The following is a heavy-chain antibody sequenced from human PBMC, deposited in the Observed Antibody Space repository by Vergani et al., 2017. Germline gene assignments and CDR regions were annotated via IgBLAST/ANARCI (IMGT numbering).Heavy chain of an antibody. CDR2: IGTAGDT. D-gene: IGHD2-15*01. Sequence: EVQLVESGGGLVQPGGSLRLSCAASGFTFSSYDMHWVRQATGKGLEWVSAIGTAGDTYYPGSVKGRFTISRENAKNSLYLQMNCLRAEDTAVYYCARAGIVVVVAATPHWYFDLWGRGTLVTVSS. J-gene: IGHJ2*01. CDR1: GFTFSSYD. V-gene: IGHV3-13*01. CDR3: ARAGIVVVVAATPHWYFDL.